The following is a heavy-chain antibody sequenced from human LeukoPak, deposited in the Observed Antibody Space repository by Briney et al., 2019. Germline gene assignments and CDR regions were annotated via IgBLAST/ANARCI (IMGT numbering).Heavy chain of an antibody. J-gene: IGHJ4*02. CDR1: GFTFSTYW. CDR2: IELDGSEK. CDR3: ATLALGSGWPDY. D-gene: IGHD6-19*01. Sequence: GGSLRLSCAASGFTFSTYWMSWVRQAPGKGLEWVANIELDGSEKYYVDSVKGRFTISRGNAKNSLYLQMSSLRAEDTAAYYCATLALGSGWPDYWGQGTLVTVSS. V-gene: IGHV3-7*01.